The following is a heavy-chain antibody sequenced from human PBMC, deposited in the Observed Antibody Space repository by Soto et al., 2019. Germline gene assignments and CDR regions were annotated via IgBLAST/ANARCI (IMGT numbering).Heavy chain of an antibody. V-gene: IGHV3-30*18. J-gene: IGHJ4*02. CDR3: AKDGDFDWSPDY. CDR1: GFTFSSYG. CDR2: ISDDASNK. Sequence: QPGGSLRLSCAASGFTFSSYGMHWVRQAPGKGLEWVAIISDDASNKYYADSVKGRFTISRDNSKNTLYLQMNSLRGEDTAVYYCAKDGDFDWSPDYWGQGTLVTVSS. D-gene: IGHD3-9*01.